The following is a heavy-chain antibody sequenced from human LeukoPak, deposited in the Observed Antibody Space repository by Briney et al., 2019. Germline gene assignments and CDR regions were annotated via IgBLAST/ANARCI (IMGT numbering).Heavy chain of an antibody. CDR3: ARGGSAYPYYFDL. J-gene: IGHJ4*02. V-gene: IGHV3-21*01. CDR2: ITSGGENL. Sequence: GGTLRLSRAVSDFMFSSFGMNWVRQAPGKGPEWVSSITSGGENLFYSDSVRGRSTISRDNAKKSLYLLMSELRADDTAIYYCARGGSAYPYYFDLWGQGTPVTVSS. CDR1: DFMFSSFG. D-gene: IGHD2-15*01.